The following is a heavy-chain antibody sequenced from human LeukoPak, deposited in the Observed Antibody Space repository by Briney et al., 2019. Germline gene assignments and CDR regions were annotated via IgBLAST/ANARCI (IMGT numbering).Heavy chain of an antibody. J-gene: IGHJ3*02. V-gene: IGHV4-59*01. CDR3: AGSGSILHDAFDI. CDR2: IYYSGST. D-gene: IGHD3-3*02. Sequence: SETLSLTCTVSGGSISSYYWSWIRQPPGKGLEWIGYIYYSGSTNYNPSLKSRVTISVDTSKNQFSLKLSSVTAADTAVYYCAGSGSILHDAFDIWGQGTMVTVSS. CDR1: GGSISSYY.